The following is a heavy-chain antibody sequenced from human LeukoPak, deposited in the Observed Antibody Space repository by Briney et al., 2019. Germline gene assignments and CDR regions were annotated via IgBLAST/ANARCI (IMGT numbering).Heavy chain of an antibody. Sequence: GGSLRLSCAASGFTFSSYAMHWVRQAPGKGLEWVAVISYDGSNKYYADSVKGRFTISRDNAKNSLYLQMNSLRAEDTAVYYCARDDSSGYRGWYAFDIWGQGTMVTVSS. V-gene: IGHV3-30-3*01. CDR3: ARDDSSGYRGWYAFDI. J-gene: IGHJ3*02. D-gene: IGHD3-22*01. CDR2: ISYDGSNK. CDR1: GFTFSSYA.